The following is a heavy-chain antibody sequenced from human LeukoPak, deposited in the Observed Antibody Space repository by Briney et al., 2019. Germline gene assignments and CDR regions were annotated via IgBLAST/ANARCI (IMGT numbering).Heavy chain of an antibody. J-gene: IGHJ4*02. CDR1: GFTFGDYA. D-gene: IGHD5-18*01. CDR3: TRDGDTAMVDGLDY. Sequence: PGGSLRLSCTASGFTFGDYAMSWVRQAPGKGLEWVGFIRSKAYGGTTEYAASVKGRFTISRDDSKSIAYLQMNSPKTEDTAVYYCTRDGDTAMVDGLDYWGQGTLVTDSS. CDR2: IRSKAYGGTT. V-gene: IGHV3-49*04.